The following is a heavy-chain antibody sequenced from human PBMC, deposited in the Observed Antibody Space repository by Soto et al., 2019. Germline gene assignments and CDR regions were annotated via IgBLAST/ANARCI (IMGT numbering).Heavy chain of an antibody. V-gene: IGHV3-66*04. Sequence: EVQLVESGGGLVQPGGSLRLSCAASGVTVSSNYMSWVRQAPGKGLEWVSVIYSGGSTYYADSVKGRFTISRDNSKNTRYLPMNRLRAEDTAVYYCARHGDNYGGGYFDYWGQGTLVTVSS. CDR2: IYSGGST. CDR3: ARHGDNYGGGYFDY. J-gene: IGHJ4*02. D-gene: IGHD5-18*01. CDR1: GVTVSSNY.